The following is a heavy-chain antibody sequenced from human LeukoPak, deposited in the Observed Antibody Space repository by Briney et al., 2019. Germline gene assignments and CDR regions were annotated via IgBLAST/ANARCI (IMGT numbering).Heavy chain of an antibody. J-gene: IGHJ5*01. CDR1: GYTFTSYY. CDR3: ARVAILTGFARGLNWFDP. CDR2: INPSGGST. D-gene: IGHD3-9*01. Sequence: ASVKVSCKASGYTFTSYYMHWVRQAPGQGLEWMGIINPSGGSTSYAQKFQGRVTMTRDMSTSTVYMELSSLRSEDTAVYYCARVAILTGFARGLNWFDPWGQGTTVTVSS. V-gene: IGHV1-46*01.